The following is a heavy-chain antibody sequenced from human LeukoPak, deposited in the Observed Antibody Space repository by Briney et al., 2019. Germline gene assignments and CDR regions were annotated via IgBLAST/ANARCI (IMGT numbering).Heavy chain of an antibody. CDR3: ASSRGYSGYDPIDY. Sequence: PGGSLRLSCAASGFTFSSYGMHWVRQAPGKGLEWVAVISYDGSNKYYADSVKGRFTISRDNSKNTLYLQMNSLRAEDTAVYYCASSRGYSGYDPIDYWGRGTLVTVSS. CDR1: GFTFSSYG. CDR2: ISYDGSNK. V-gene: IGHV3-30*03. D-gene: IGHD5-12*01. J-gene: IGHJ4*02.